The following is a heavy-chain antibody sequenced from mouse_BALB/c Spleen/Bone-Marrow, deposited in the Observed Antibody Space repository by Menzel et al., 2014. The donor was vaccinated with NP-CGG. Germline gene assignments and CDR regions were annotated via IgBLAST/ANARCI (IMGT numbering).Heavy chain of an antibody. J-gene: IGHJ4*01. CDR3: AISPYGNFYAMDY. V-gene: IGHV1-19*01. CDR2: VNPYNGGT. Sequence: EVKVVEFGPELVKPGASVKMSCKASGYTFTDYYMDWVKQSHGESFEWIGRVNPYNGGTSYNQKFKGKATLTVDKSSSTAYMELNSLTSEDSAVYYCAISPYGNFYAMDYWGQGTSVTVSS. CDR1: GYTFTDYY. D-gene: IGHD2-1*01.